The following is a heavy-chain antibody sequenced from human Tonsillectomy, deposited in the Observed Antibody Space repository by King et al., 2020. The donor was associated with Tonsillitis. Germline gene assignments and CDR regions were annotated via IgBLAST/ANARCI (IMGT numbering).Heavy chain of an antibody. CDR1: GFTFSNYG. Sequence: VQLVESGGGVVQPGRSLRLSCAASGFTFSNYGMHWVRQAPGKGLEWVAVISFDGSNTYYADSVKGRFTISRDNSKNTLYPQMNSLRTEGTAVFYCATFFTPWYRNSYNFFDFWRLGTLVTISS. V-gene: IGHV3-30*03. D-gene: IGHD6-6*01. CDR3: ATFFTPWYRNSYNFFDF. J-gene: IGHJ4*02. CDR2: ISFDGSNT.